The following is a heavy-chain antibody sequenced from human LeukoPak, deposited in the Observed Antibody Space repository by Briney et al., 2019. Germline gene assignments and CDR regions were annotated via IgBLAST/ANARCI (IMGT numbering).Heavy chain of an antibody. Sequence: GGSLRLSCVGSGFTFSSYGIYWVRQAPGKGLEWVASIWYDGSKQVYIDSVKGRFTISRDDSKNTVFLQMNSLRDEDTAVYFCARDLSYGSGEFWGQGTLVTVSS. CDR2: IWYDGSKQ. CDR3: ARDLSYGSGEF. J-gene: IGHJ4*02. CDR1: GFTFSSYG. V-gene: IGHV3-33*01. D-gene: IGHD3-10*01.